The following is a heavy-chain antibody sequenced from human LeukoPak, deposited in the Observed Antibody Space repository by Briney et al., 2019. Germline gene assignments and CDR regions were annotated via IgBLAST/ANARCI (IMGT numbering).Heavy chain of an antibody. D-gene: IGHD6-6*01. Sequence: GGSLRLSCAASGFTFSSHWMSWVRQAPGKGLEWVANIKQDGSEKYYVDSVKGRFTISRDNAKNSLYLQMNSLRAEDTAVYYCARDFEYSNSWTPYYFDYWGQGTLVTVSS. CDR1: GFTFSSHW. CDR2: IKQDGSEK. CDR3: ARDFEYSNSWTPYYFDY. J-gene: IGHJ4*02. V-gene: IGHV3-7*01.